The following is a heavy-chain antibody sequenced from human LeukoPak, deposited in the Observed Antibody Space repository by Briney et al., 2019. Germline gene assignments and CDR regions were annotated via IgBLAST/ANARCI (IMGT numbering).Heavy chain of an antibody. D-gene: IGHD6-19*01. J-gene: IGHJ6*03. V-gene: IGHV3-30*02. CDR1: GFTFSSYG. CDR3: AKVSVAGRYYYYMDV. Sequence: PGGSLRLSCAASGFTFSSYGMHWVRQAPGKGLEWVAFIRYDGSNKYYADSVKGRFTISRDNSKNTLYLQMNSLRAEDTAVYYCAKVSVAGRYYYYMDVWGKGTTVTVSS. CDR2: IRYDGSNK.